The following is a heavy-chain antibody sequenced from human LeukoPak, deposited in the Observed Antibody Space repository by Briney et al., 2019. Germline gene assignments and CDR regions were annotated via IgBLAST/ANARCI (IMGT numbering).Heavy chain of an antibody. CDR1: GYTFTSYG. CDR2: ISTYNGDT. V-gene: IGHV1-18*01. D-gene: IGHD6-19*01. CDR3: VRDPSNTSGWYIYFDY. Sequence: GASVKVSCKASGYTFTSYGISWVRQAPGQGLEWMGWISTYNGDTKYAQKFQGRVTLTKDTPTSTAYMELRSLRSDDTAVYYCVRDPSNTSGWYIYFDYWGQGTLVTVSS. J-gene: IGHJ4*02.